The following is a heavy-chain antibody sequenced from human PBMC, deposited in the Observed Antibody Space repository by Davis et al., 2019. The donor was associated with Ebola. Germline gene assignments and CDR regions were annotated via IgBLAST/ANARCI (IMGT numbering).Heavy chain of an antibody. J-gene: IGHJ5*02. CDR2: ITLNSGTT. CDR1: RLTFDDYA. D-gene: IGHD3-10*01. Sequence: SLKISCATSRLTFDDYAMHWFRQAPGKGLEWVSGITLNSGTTAYADSVKGRFTISRDNAKDSLYLQMNSLRTEDTAFYYCAKDFYGSGSYIDAWGQGTLVAVSS. CDR3: AKDFYGSGSYIDA. V-gene: IGHV3-9*01.